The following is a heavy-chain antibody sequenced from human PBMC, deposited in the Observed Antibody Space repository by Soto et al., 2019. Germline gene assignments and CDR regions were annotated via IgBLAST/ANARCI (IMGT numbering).Heavy chain of an antibody. CDR3: ASVTRPGYDFWSGYYKN. J-gene: IGHJ4*02. Sequence: SETPSHPSHLPAGSISSYYWSLIRQPPAKGLEWIGYIYYSGSTNYNPSLKSRVTISVDTSKNQFALKLSSVTAADTAVYYCASVTRPGYDFWSGYYKNCGQGTLGTGSS. CDR2: IYYSGST. V-gene: IGHV4-59*01. D-gene: IGHD3-3*01. CDR1: AGSISSYY.